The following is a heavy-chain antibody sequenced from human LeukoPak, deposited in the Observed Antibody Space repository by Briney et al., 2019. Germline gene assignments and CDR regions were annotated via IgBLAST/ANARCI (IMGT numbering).Heavy chain of an antibody. Sequence: ASVKVSCKVSGYTLTELSMHWVRQAPGKGLEWMGGFDPEDGETIYAQKFQGRVTMTEDTSTDTAYMELSSLRSEDTAVYYCATALYCSGCSCQQDYWGQGTLVTVSS. CDR1: GYTLTELS. D-gene: IGHD2-15*01. V-gene: IGHV1-24*01. J-gene: IGHJ4*02. CDR3: ATALYCSGCSCQQDY. CDR2: FDPEDGET.